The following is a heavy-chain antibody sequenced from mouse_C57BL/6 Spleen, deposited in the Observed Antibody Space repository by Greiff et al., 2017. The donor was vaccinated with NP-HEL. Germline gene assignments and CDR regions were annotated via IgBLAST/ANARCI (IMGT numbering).Heavy chain of an antibody. D-gene: IGHD1-1*01. CDR3: ARSITTVVATGDWYFDV. Sequence: EVKLMESGAELVKPGASVKLSCTASGFNIKDYYMHWVKQRTEQGLEWIGRIDPEDGETKYAPKFQGKATITADTSSNTPYLQLSSLTSEDTAVYYCARSITTVVATGDWYFDVWGTGTTVTVSS. J-gene: IGHJ1*03. CDR2: IDPEDGET. V-gene: IGHV14-2*01. CDR1: GFNIKDYY.